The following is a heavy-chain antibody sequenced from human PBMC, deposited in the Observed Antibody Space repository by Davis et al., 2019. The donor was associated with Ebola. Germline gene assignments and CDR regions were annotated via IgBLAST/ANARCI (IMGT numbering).Heavy chain of an antibody. J-gene: IGHJ4*02. Sequence: GESLKISCAASGFTFSSYWMSWVRQAPGKGLEWVSYISSSGSNIYYADSVKGRFTISRDNAKNSLYLQMNSLRAEDTAVYYCARVMDIVVVPAANPFDYWGQGTLVTVSS. V-gene: IGHV3-48*04. CDR3: ARVMDIVVVPAANPFDY. CDR2: ISSSGSNI. D-gene: IGHD2-2*03. CDR1: GFTFSSYW.